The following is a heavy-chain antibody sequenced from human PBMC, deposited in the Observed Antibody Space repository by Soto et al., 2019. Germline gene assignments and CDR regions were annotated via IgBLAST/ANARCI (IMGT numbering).Heavy chain of an antibody. Sequence: GGSLRLSCAASGFTFSSYSMNWVRQAPGKGLEWVSSISSSSSYIYYADSVKGRFTISRDNAKNSLYLQMNSLRAEDTAVYYCARDFRTLGSNWLDPWGQGTLVTVSS. D-gene: IGHD7-27*01. CDR1: GFTFSSYS. CDR3: ARDFRTLGSNWLDP. J-gene: IGHJ5*02. V-gene: IGHV3-21*01. CDR2: ISSSSSYI.